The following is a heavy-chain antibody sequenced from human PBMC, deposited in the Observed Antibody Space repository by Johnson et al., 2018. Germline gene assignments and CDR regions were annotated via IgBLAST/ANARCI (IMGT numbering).Heavy chain of an antibody. D-gene: IGHD3-10*01. J-gene: IGHJ3*02. V-gene: IGHV3-9*01. CDR2: ISWNSGSI. CDR1: GFTFDDYA. Sequence: VQLVESGGGLVQPGRSLRLSCAASGFTFDDYAMHWVRQAPGKGLEWVSGISWNSGSIGYADSVKGRFTISSDNAKNSLYLQMNSLRAEDTALYYCGKDIKVEYYGSDPLGGDAFDIVGQGTRVTVSS. CDR3: GKDIKVEYYGSDPLGGDAFDI.